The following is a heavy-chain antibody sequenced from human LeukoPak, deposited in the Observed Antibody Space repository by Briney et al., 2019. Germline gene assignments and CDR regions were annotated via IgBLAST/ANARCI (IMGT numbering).Heavy chain of an antibody. Sequence: GGSLRLSCAASGLTFSRYAMSGVRQAPGKGVEWVSAISGSGGSTYYADSVKGRFTISRDNSKNTLYLQMNSLRAEDTAVYYCAKDRRPRGSFWFDPWGQGTLVTVSS. V-gene: IGHV3-23*01. D-gene: IGHD6-13*01. CDR2: ISGSGGST. J-gene: IGHJ5*02. CDR3: AKDRRPRGSFWFDP. CDR1: GLTFSRYA.